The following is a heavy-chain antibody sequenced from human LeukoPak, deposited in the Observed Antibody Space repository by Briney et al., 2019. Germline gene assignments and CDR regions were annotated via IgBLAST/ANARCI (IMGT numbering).Heavy chain of an antibody. CDR3: ARSHIVVANWFDP. CDR1: GFTFSSYG. CDR2: IWNDGTNK. J-gene: IGHJ5*02. D-gene: IGHD6-19*01. V-gene: IGHV3-33*01. Sequence: GRSLRLSCAAAGFTFSSYGMHWVRRAPGKGLEWVAVIWNDGTNKNYVDSVKGRFTISRDNSKNTLYLQMNSLRAEDTAVYYCARSHIVVANWFDPWGQGTLVTVSS.